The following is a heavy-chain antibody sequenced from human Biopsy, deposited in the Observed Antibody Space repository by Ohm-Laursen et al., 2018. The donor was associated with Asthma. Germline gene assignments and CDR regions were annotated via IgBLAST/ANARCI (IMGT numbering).Heavy chain of an antibody. V-gene: IGHV4-39*01. Sequence: GTLSLTCTVSGGSISSSSYYWGWIRRPPGKGLEFIGTIYYSGSAYYTPSLKSRVTLSVDASKNQFSLKMTSGTAADTAVYYCVSPPGYWGQGTRVTVSS. CDR2: IYYSGSA. CDR3: VSPPGY. CDR1: GGSISSSSYY. J-gene: IGHJ4*02.